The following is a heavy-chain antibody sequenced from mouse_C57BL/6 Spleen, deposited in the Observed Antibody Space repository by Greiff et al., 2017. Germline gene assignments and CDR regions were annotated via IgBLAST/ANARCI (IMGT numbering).Heavy chain of an antibody. CDR2: ISSGSSTI. CDR3: ARKEAYYSDWFAY. V-gene: IGHV5-17*01. CDR1: GFTFSDYG. J-gene: IGHJ3*01. D-gene: IGHD2-12*01. Sequence: EVMLVEPGGGLVKPGGSLKLSCAASGFTFSDYGMHWVRQAPEKGLEWVAYISSGSSTIYYADTVKGRFTISRDNAKNTLFLQMTSLRSEDTAMYYCARKEAYYSDWFAYWGQGTLVTVSA.